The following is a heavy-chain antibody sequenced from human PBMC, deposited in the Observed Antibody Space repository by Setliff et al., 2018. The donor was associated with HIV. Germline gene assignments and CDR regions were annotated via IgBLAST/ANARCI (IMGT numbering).Heavy chain of an antibody. V-gene: IGHV3-7*03. J-gene: IGHJ3*02. CDR3: ARNTDVDSVYRPFHI. D-gene: IGHD1-26*01. Sequence: GGSLRLSCTVYDFQFRSFWMTWVRQAPGKGLEWVAIIKQDGSEKSYVDSVKGRFTISRDNAKNSLYMQMNSLRAEDTAVYYCARNTDVDSVYRPFHIWGQGTMVTVSS. CDR1: DFQFRSFW. CDR2: IKQDGSEK.